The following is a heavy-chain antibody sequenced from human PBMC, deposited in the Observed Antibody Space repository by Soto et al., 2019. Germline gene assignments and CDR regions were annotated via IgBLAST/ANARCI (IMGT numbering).Heavy chain of an antibody. J-gene: IGHJ6*02. D-gene: IGHD2-15*01. CDR3: TSGSRDEGGMDV. CDR1: GGTFSDSA. V-gene: IGHV1-69*01. CDR2: IVPKVGSG. Sequence: QVQLVQSGAEVKKPGSSVKVSCKASGGTFSDSAINWVRQAPGERPEWMGGIVPKVGSGNYAQKFRDRVIITADESTSTAYMGLSSLRSEDTAVYYCTSGSRDEGGMDVWGQGATVSVSS.